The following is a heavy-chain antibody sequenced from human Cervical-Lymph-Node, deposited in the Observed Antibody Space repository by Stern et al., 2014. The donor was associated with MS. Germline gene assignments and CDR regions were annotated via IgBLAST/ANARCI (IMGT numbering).Heavy chain of an antibody. J-gene: IGHJ4*02. V-gene: IGHV3-30*03. D-gene: IGHD5-18*01. CDR1: GFTFSSFG. CDR2: ISYDGNKK. CDR3: AILMAYSTTSFDY. Sequence: QVQLVESGGGLVQPGKSLTLSCAASGFTFSSFGMHWVRQAPGKGLEWVGVISYDGNKKYYADSLKGRFNISRDNSKHAVYLHLNSLRTEDTAVYYCAILMAYSTTSFDYWGRGTLVIVSS.